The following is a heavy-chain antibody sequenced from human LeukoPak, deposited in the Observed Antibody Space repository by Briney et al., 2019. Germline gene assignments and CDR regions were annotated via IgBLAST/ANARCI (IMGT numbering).Heavy chain of an antibody. CDR1: GFTVSSNY. D-gene: IGHD3-9*01. CDR3: ARGFENYYGMDV. J-gene: IGHJ6*02. Sequence: GWSLRLSCAASGFTVSSNYMSGVRQAPGKGLEGVSGFYSGGSTNYADSVKGRFTISRHNSKNTLYLQMNSLRPEDTAVYYCARGFENYYGMDVWGQGTTVTVSS. CDR2: FYSGGST. V-gene: IGHV3-53*04.